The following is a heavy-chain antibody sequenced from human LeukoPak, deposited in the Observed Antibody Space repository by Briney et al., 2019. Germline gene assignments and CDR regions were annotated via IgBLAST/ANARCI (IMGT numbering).Heavy chain of an antibody. D-gene: IGHD6-19*01. J-gene: IGHJ4*02. CDR3: ATLKGYSSGLYYFDY. V-gene: IGHV3-30*03. CDR2: ISYDGSNK. Sequence: GGPLRLSCAASGFTFSSYGMPWVRQAPGKGLEWVAVISYDGSNKYYADSVKGRFTISRDNSKNTLYLQMNSLRAEDTAVYYCATLKGYSSGLYYFDYWGQGTLVTVSS. CDR1: GFTFSSYG.